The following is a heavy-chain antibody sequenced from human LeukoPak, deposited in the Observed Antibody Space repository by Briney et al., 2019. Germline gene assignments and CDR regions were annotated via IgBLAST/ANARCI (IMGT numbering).Heavy chain of an antibody. CDR2: IYTSGST. CDR3: ASPVRGYDAFDI. J-gene: IGHJ3*02. Sequence: SETLSLTCTVSGGSISSGSYYWSWIRQPAGKGLEWIGRIYTSGSTNYNPSLKSRVTISVDTSKNQFSLKLSSVTAADTAVYYCASPVRGYDAFDIWGQGTMVTVSS. V-gene: IGHV4-61*02. CDR1: GGSISSGSYY. D-gene: IGHD5-12*01.